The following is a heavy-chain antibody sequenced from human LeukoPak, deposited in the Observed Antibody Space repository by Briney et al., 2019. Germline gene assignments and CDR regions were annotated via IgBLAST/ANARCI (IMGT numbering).Heavy chain of an antibody. CDR2: IIPILGIA. J-gene: IGHJ4*02. V-gene: IGHV1-69*04. D-gene: IGHD1-7*01. Sequence: GASVKVSCKASGYTFTSYDINWVRQATGQGLEWIGRIIPILGIANYAQKFQGRVTITADKSTSTAYMELSSLRSEDTAVYYCARDDGITGTTYDYWGQGTLVTVSS. CDR3: ARDDGITGTTYDY. CDR1: GYTFTSYD.